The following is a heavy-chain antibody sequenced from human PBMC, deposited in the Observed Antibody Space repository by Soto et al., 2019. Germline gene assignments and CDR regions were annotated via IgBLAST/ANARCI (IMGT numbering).Heavy chain of an antibody. CDR1: GFTFSSYD. Sequence: QPGGPLSLSCEASGFTFSSYDMHWVRQATGKRLEWVSAIGTTGDTYYPGYVKGRFTISRENAKNSLYLQMNSLRAEVLAVYYCARVKSNYYYGMDVWGQGTTVTVSS. CDR2: IGTTGDT. J-gene: IGHJ6*02. CDR3: ARVKSNYYYGMDV. V-gene: IGHV3-13*01.